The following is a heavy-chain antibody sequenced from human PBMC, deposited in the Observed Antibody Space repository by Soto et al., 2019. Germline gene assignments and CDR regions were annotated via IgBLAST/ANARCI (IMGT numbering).Heavy chain of an antibody. CDR2: IYYSGST. Sequence: SETLSLTCTVSGGSISSGGYYWSWIRQHPGKGLEWIGYIYYSGSTYYNPSLKSRVTISVDTSKNQFSLKLSSVTAADTAVYYCARVDCGGDCYSGWGKYFQHWGQGTLVTVSS. CDR3: ARVDCGGDCYSGWGKYFQH. CDR1: GGSISSGGYY. D-gene: IGHD2-21*02. J-gene: IGHJ1*01. V-gene: IGHV4-31*03.